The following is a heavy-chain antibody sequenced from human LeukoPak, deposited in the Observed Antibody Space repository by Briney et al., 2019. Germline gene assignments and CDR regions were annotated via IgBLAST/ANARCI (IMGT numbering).Heavy chain of an antibody. J-gene: IGHJ4*02. CDR1: GFTFSSYA. CDR2: ISGSGGYT. V-gene: IGHV3-23*01. CDR3: AKDGQPSTRSYLCTNGICYEDF. Sequence: PGGSLRLSCAAPGFTFSSYAMTWVRQAPGKGLEWVSSISGSGGYTYYTDSVQGRFTISRDNAKNTLYPQMNSLRAEDTAVYYCAKDGQPSTRSYLCTNGICYEDFWGQGTLVTVSS. D-gene: IGHD2-8*01.